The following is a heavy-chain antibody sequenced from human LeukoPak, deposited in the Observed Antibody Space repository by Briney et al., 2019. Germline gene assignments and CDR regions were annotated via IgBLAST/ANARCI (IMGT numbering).Heavy chain of an antibody. Sequence: PGRSLRLSCAASGFTFDDYAMHWVRQAPGKGLEWVSGISWNSVTIGYADSVKGRFTISRDNAKNSLYLQMNSLRSEDTALYYCAKGSPTWIQNYWGQGTLVAVSS. CDR2: ISWNSVTI. V-gene: IGHV3-9*01. CDR1: GFTFDDYA. J-gene: IGHJ4*02. CDR3: AKGSPTWIQNY. D-gene: IGHD5-18*01.